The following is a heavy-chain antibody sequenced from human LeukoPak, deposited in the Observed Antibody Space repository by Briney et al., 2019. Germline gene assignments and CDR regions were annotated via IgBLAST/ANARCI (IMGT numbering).Heavy chain of an antibody. V-gene: IGHV3-23*01. Sequence: PGGSLRLSCAASGFTFSSYAMSWVRQAPGKGLEWVSAISGNGGSTYYADSVKGRFTISRDNSKNTLYLQMNSLRAEDTAVYYCAKETNDFWSGNSWFDPWGQGTLVTVSS. CDR2: ISGNGGST. D-gene: IGHD3-3*01. CDR1: GFTFSSYA. CDR3: AKETNDFWSGNSWFDP. J-gene: IGHJ5*02.